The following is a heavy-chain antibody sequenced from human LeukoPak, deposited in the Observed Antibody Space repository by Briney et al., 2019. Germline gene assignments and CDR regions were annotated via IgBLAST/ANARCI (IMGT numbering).Heavy chain of an antibody. CDR1: GFTFSTYW. V-gene: IGHV3-7*05. CDR3: ARLIRPYFDY. CDR2: IKKDGREK. Sequence: GGSLRLSCVAHGFTFSTYWMSWVRQAPAKGLESVDSIKKDGREKYYVDSVKGRFTITRDNAKLSLYMQMNSLRAEDTAVYYCARLIRPYFDYWGQGTLVTVSS. J-gene: IGHJ4*02.